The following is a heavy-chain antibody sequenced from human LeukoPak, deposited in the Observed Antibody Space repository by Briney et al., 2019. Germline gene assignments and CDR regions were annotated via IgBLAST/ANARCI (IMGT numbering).Heavy chain of an antibody. J-gene: IGHJ5*02. Sequence: GESLKISCKGSGYRFTTYWIGWVRQMPGKGLEWMGVIYPGDSATTYSPSFQGQVTISADQSSSTAYLQWSSLKASDTATYFCARASLGYCTGDNCSSRWFDPWGQGTLVTVSS. CDR2: IYPGDSAT. V-gene: IGHV5-51*01. CDR3: ARASLGYCTGDNCSSRWFDP. D-gene: IGHD2-8*02. CDR1: GYRFTTYW.